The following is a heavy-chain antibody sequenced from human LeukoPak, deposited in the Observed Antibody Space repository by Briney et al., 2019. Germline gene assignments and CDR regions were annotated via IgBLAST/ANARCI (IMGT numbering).Heavy chain of an antibody. CDR3: ARDPNPRDGGY. CDR1: GFNFSAYS. V-gene: IGHV3-21*01. Sequence: GGSLRLSCAASGFNFSAYSVNWVRQAPGKGLEWVSSITRSTSYIYFADSVRGRFTISRDNAKNSLYLQMNSLGAEDTAVYYCARDPNPRDGGYWGQGTLVTVSS. CDR2: ITRSTSYI. J-gene: IGHJ4*02. D-gene: IGHD5-24*01.